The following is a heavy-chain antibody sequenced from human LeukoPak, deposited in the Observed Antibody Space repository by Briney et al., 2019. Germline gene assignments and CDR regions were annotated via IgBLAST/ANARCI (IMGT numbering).Heavy chain of an antibody. D-gene: IGHD6-19*01. V-gene: IGHV3-23*01. Sequence: GGSLRLSCAASGFTFSSYAMSWVRQAPGKGLEWVSGISGSGGSTYYADSVKGRFTISRDNSKNTLYLQMNSLRAEDTAVYYCARDPGAVAATLASWYFDLWGRGTLVTVSS. J-gene: IGHJ2*01. CDR3: ARDPGAVAATLASWYFDL. CDR2: ISGSGGST. CDR1: GFTFSSYA.